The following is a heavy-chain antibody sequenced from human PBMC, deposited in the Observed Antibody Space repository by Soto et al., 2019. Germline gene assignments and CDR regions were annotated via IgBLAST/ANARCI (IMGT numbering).Heavy chain of an antibody. V-gene: IGHV4-31*03. CDR1: GGSISSGGYY. Sequence: SETLSLTCTVSGGSISSGGYYWSWIRQHPGKGLEWIGYIYYSGSTYYNPSLKSRVTISLDKSKSQFSLKLNSVTAADSAVYYCARHGSSGPDYWGQGTLVTVSS. D-gene: IGHD6-19*01. CDR3: ARHGSSGPDY. CDR2: IYYSGST. J-gene: IGHJ4*02.